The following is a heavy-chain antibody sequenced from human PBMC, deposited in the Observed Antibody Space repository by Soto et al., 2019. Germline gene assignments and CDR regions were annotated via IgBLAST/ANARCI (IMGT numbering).Heavy chain of an antibody. D-gene: IGHD2-2*01. Sequence: QVQLVQSGAEVKKPGSSVKVSCKASGGTFSSYAISWVRQAPGQGLEWMGGIIPISGTANYAQKFQGRVTITADESTSTAYMELSSRRADDTAVYYCARSQGSSTSLEIYDYYYYGMDVWGQGTTVTVSS. CDR1: GGTFSSYA. V-gene: IGHV1-69*01. J-gene: IGHJ6*02. CDR3: ARSQGSSTSLEIYDYYYYGMDV. CDR2: IIPISGTA.